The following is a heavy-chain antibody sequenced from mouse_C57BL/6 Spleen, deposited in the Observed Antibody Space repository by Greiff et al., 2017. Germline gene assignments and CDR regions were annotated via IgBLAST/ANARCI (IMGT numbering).Heavy chain of an antibody. CDR3: APYGYYAMDY. CDR2: IHPNSGST. V-gene: IGHV1-64*01. CDR1: GYTFTSYW. J-gene: IGHJ4*01. Sequence: QVHVKQPGAELVKPGASVKLSCKASGYTFTSYWMHWVKQRPGQGLEWIGMIHPNSGSTNYNEKFKSKATLTVDKSSSTAYMQLSSLTSEDSAVYYCAPYGYYAMDYWGQGTSVTVSS. D-gene: IGHD1-1*02.